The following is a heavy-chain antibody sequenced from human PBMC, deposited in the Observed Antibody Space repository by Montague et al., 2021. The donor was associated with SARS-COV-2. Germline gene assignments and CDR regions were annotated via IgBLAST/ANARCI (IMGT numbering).Heavy chain of an antibody. D-gene: IGHD3-22*01. Sequence: SETLFLTCTVPGYSITHAYYWGWIRQPPGKGLEWIGNIWHGGSTYYNPSLKSRVTISVDTSNNQFSLKLSSVTAADTAVYYCARARITMIVVVNAFDIWGQGTMVTVSS. CDR3: ARARITMIVVVNAFDI. V-gene: IGHV4-38-2*02. CDR1: GYSITHAYY. CDR2: IWHGGST. J-gene: IGHJ3*02.